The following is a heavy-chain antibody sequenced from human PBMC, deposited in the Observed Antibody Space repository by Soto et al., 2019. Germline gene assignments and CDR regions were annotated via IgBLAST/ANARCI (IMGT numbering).Heavy chain of an antibody. V-gene: IGHV5-10-1*01. CDR3: ARHRRYYGSGGTMDV. Sequence: PGESLKISCKGSGYSFTSYWISWVRQMPGKGLEWMGRIDPSDSYTNYSPSFQGHVTISADKSISTAYLQWSSLKASDTAMYYCARHRRYYGSGGTMDVWGQGTTVTVSS. J-gene: IGHJ6*02. D-gene: IGHD3-10*01. CDR2: IDPSDSYT. CDR1: GYSFTSYW.